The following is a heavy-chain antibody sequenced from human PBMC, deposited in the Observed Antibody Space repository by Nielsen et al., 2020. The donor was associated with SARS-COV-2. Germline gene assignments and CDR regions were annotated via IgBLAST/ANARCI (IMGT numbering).Heavy chain of an antibody. J-gene: IGHJ3*02. V-gene: IGHV4-31*03. CDR2: IYHTGST. D-gene: IGHD1-14*01. CDR3: ARGIRPRHVFDI. Sequence: SETLSLTCTVSGGPIKTASYYWSWIRQHPGWGLEWLGYIYHTGSTYYNAALESRVTISPDMSKNQFSLELTSLTAADTAVYYCARGIRPRHVFDIWGQGTVVTVSS. CDR1: GGPIKTASYY.